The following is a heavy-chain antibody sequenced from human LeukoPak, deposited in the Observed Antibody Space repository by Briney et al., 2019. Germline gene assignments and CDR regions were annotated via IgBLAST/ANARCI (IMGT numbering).Heavy chain of an antibody. D-gene: IGHD4-17*01. V-gene: IGHV1-18*01. CDR1: GYTFTSYG. CDR2: ISAYNDNT. Sequence: ASVKVSCKASGYTFTSYGISWVRQAPGQGLEWMGWISAYNDNTNYAQNLQGRVTMTTDTSTNTVYMELKSLRSDDTAVYYCARDEVHGDRDFDYWGQGTLVTVSS. J-gene: IGHJ4*02. CDR3: ARDEVHGDRDFDY.